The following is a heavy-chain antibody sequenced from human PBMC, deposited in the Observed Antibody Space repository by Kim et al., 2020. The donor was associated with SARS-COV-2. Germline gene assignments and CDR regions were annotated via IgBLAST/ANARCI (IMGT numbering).Heavy chain of an antibody. CDR2: GDYAETT. J-gene: IGHJ4*02. Sequence: SETLSLTCTVTGGSMTSGRDYWGWIRQPPGKGLEWIGSGDYAETTYYAPSLKSRVTISAGASKNQFSLRLTSVTAADTAIYYCAKYRGGTMLDYWGQGNLVIVSA. CDR1: GGSMTSGRDY. V-gene: IGHV4-39*01. D-gene: IGHD2-21*01. CDR3: AKYRGGTMLDY.